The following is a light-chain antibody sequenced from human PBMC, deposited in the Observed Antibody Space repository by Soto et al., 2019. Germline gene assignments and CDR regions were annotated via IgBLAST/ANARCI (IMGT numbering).Light chain of an antibody. CDR3: QQRRDWPLT. J-gene: IGKJ4*01. CDR1: QSLNSY. V-gene: IGKV3-11*01. CDR2: DAS. Sequence: EIVLTQSPATLSLSPGERATLSCRASQSLNSYLAWFQQKPGQVPRLLIYDASNRATDIPARFSGSGSGTDFPLTISSLEPADFAVYYCQQRRDWPLTFGGGTKVEIK.